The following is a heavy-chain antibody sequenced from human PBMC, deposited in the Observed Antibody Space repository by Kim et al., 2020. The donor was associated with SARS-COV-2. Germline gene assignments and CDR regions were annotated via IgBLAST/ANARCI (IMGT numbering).Heavy chain of an antibody. V-gene: IGHV3-21*01. CDR2: ITSDSTADI. CDR3: AGEWAT. J-gene: IGHJ5*02. D-gene: IGHD1-26*01. CDR1: GFTFSTYS. Sequence: GGSLILSCVASGFTFSTYSMNWVRQAPGKGLEWVSSITSDSTADIYYADSVKGRFSISRDNAKNSLYLQMNSLRVEDTAVYYCAGEWATWGQGTLVTVSP.